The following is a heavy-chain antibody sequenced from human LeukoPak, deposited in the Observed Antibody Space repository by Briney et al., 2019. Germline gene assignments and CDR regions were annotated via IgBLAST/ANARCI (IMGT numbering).Heavy chain of an antibody. CDR1: GFTFDDYA. CDR3: AKKGTRGSGYYFDY. Sequence: GGSLRLSCAASGFTFDDYAMHWVRQAPGKGLEWVSGISWNSGSIGYADSVKGRFTISRDNAKNSLYLQMNSLRAEDTALYYCAKKGTRGSGYYFDYWGQGTLVTVSS. CDR2: ISWNSGSI. J-gene: IGHJ4*02. D-gene: IGHD3-22*01. V-gene: IGHV3-9*01.